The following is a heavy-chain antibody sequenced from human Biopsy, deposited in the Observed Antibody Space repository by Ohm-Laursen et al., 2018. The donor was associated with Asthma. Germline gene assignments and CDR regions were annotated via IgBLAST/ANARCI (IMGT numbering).Heavy chain of an antibody. CDR1: GGTFNTYV. Sequence: SSVKVSCKPLGGTFNTYVTGWVRQAPGQGLEWMGGINSVFGTTTYPQKFQDRVTITADDSTSTVYMELSSLRSEDTAVYYCARKAGSCISRTCYSLDFWGQGTLVTVSS. D-gene: IGHD2-2*01. V-gene: IGHV1-69*01. CDR2: INSVFGTT. CDR3: ARKAGSCISRTCYSLDF. J-gene: IGHJ4*02.